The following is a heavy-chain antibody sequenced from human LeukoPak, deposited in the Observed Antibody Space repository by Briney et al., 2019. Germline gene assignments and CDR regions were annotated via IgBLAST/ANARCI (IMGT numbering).Heavy chain of an antibody. V-gene: IGHV3-30*03. CDR2: TSDDGSNK. CDR3: ARGTGELAVAD. Sequence: GGSLRLSCAASGFTFSSYGMHWVRQAPGKGLEWVAVTSDDGSNKYYADSVKGRFTISRDNSKNTLYLQMNSLRAEDTAVYYCARGTGELAVADWGQGTLVTVSS. D-gene: IGHD6-19*01. J-gene: IGHJ4*02. CDR1: GFTFSSYG.